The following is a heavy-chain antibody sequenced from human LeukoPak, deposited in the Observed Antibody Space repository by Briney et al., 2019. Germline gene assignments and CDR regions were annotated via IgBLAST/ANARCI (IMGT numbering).Heavy chain of an antibody. Sequence: PGGSLRLSCAASGFTFSSYWMSWVRQAPGKGLEWVSVISSSGDTTHYADSVKGRFTISRDNSKNTLYLQMNSLRAEDTAVYYCAKLGGQWLVNFYDYWGQGTLVTVSS. CDR3: AKLGGQWLVNFYDY. D-gene: IGHD6-19*01. CDR1: GFTFSSYW. V-gene: IGHV3-23*01. J-gene: IGHJ4*02. CDR2: ISSSGDTT.